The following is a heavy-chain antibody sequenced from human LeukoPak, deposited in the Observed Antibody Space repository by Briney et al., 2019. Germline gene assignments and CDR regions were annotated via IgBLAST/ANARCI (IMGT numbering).Heavy chain of an antibody. CDR2: ILYDGSKT. D-gene: IGHD1-26*01. CDR1: GFTFRNYG. J-gene: IGHJ4*02. Sequence: GGSLRLSCAASGFTFRNYGIHWVRQAPGKGVEWVAFILYDGSKTYYADSVKGRFTISRDNSKNTLYLQMNSLRDDDTALYYCAEWELLPTADYWGQGTLVTVSS. V-gene: IGHV3-30*02. CDR3: AEWELLPTADY.